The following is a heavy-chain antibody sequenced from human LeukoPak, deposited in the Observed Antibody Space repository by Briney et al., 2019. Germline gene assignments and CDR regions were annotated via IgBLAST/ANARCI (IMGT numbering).Heavy chain of an antibody. J-gene: IGHJ4*02. CDR3: ARDKGTFDY. Sequence: GRSLRLSCAASGFTFSSYGMHWVRQAPGKGLDWVAVIWYDGSYKYYADSVKGRFTISRDNSKNTLYLQMNSLRAEDTAVYYCARDKGTFDYWGQGTLVTVSS. CDR1: GFTFSSYG. V-gene: IGHV3-33*01. CDR2: IWYDGSYK.